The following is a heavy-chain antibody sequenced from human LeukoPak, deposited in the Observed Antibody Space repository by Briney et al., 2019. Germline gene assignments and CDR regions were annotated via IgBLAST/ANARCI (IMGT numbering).Heavy chain of an antibody. D-gene: IGHD3-22*01. CDR3: AKDLGYDSSGSFVY. CDR2: ISWNSGSI. V-gene: IGHV3-9*01. CDR1: GFTFDDYA. Sequence: GGSLRLSCAASGFTFDDYAMHWVRQAPGKGLEWVSGISWNSGSIGYADSVKGRFTISRDNAKNSLYLQMNSLRAEDTALYYCAKDLGYDSSGSFVYGGQGPLVPVSS. J-gene: IGHJ4*02.